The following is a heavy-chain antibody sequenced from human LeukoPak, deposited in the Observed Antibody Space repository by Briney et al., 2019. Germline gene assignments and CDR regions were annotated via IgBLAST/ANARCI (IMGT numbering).Heavy chain of an antibody. J-gene: IGHJ4*02. Sequence: KPSETLSLTCTVSGGSISSYYWSWIRQSAGKGLEWIGRIYTSGSTNYNPYLKSRVTMSVDTSKNQFSLKLSSVTAADTAVYYCARGGGLYSDSSGTFDYWGQGTLVTVSS. V-gene: IGHV4-4*07. D-gene: IGHD3-22*01. CDR1: GGSISSYY. CDR2: IYTSGST. CDR3: ARGGGLYSDSSGTFDY.